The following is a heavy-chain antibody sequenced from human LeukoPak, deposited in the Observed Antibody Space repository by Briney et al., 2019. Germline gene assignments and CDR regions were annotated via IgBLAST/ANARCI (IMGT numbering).Heavy chain of an antibody. J-gene: IGHJ3*02. Sequence: SGPTLVNPTQTLTLTCTFSGFSLSTSGMCVSWIRQPPGKALEWLARIDWDDDKYYSTSLKTRLTISKDTSKNQVVLTMTNMDPVDTATYYCARMTPNYYGTGYDAFDIWGQGTMVTVSS. D-gene: IGHD3-10*01. CDR1: GFSLSTSGMC. CDR2: IDWDDDK. V-gene: IGHV2-70*11. CDR3: ARMTPNYYGTGYDAFDI.